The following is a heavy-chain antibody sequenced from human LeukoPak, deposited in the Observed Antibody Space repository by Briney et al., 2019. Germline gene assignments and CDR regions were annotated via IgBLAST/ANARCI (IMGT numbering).Heavy chain of an antibody. Sequence: GASVKVSCKASGYTFTDYYMHWVRQAPGQGLEWMGWINPNSGGTNYAQKFQGRVTMTRDTSISTAYMELSRLRSDDTAVYYCARDYTYYCDSRYWFDPWGQGTLVTVSS. J-gene: IGHJ5*02. CDR3: ARDYTYYCDSRYWFDP. CDR1: GYTFTDYY. CDR2: INPNSGGT. V-gene: IGHV1-2*02. D-gene: IGHD3-22*01.